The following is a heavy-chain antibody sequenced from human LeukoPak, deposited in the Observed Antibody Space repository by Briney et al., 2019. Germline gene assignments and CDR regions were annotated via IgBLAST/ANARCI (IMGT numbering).Heavy chain of an antibody. J-gene: IGHJ4*02. CDR1: GYTFTGYY. Sequence: EASVKVSCKASGYTFTGYYMHWVRQAPGQGLEWMGWINPNSGGTNYAQKFQGRVTMTRDTSISTAYMELSSLRSEDTAVYYCATDLDHLDYYGSGSFRLGWGQGTLVTVSS. CDR2: INPNSGGT. CDR3: ATDLDHLDYYGSGSFRLG. D-gene: IGHD3-10*01. V-gene: IGHV1-2*02.